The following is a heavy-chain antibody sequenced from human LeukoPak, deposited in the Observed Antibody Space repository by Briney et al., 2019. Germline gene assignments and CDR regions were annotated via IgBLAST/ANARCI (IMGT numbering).Heavy chain of an antibody. CDR2: IWYDGSNK. D-gene: IGHD3-10*01. Sequence: GGSLRLSCAASGFTFGSYGMHWVRQAPGKGLEWVAVIWYDGSNKYYADSVKGRFTISRDNSKNTLYLQMNSLRAEDTAVYYCARDCGSGSYYNVVGGAFDIWGQGTMVTVSS. V-gene: IGHV3-33*01. J-gene: IGHJ3*02. CDR1: GFTFGSYG. CDR3: ARDCGSGSYYNVVGGAFDI.